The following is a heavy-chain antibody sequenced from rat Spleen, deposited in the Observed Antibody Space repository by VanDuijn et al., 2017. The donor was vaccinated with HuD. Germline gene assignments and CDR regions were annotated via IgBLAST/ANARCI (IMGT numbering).Heavy chain of an antibody. J-gene: IGHJ2*01. D-gene: IGHD1-9*01. Sequence: EVQMVESGGGLVQPGRSLKLSCAASGFTFSDYGVTWVRQAPTKGREWVATISYGDSSGHSSTYYRDSVKGRFTISRDNAKSTLSLQMDSLRSEDTATYYCARRHYGYTDYFDYWGQGVMVTVSS. V-gene: IGHV5-29*01. CDR1: GFTFSDYG. CDR2: ISYGDSSGHSST. CDR3: ARRHYGYTDYFDY.